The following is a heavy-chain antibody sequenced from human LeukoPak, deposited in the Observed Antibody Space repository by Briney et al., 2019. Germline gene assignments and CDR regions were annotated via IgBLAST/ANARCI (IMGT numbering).Heavy chain of an antibody. V-gene: IGHV1-3*01. J-gene: IGHJ4*02. CDR1: GYTFTSYA. CDR3: ARGNDHGDPQLDALDY. Sequence: ASVKVSCTASGYTFTSYAMHWVRQAPGQRLEWMGWINAGNGNTKYSQKFQGRVTITRDTSARTAYMELSSLRSEDTAVYYCARGNDHGDPQLDALDYWGQGTLVTVSS. D-gene: IGHD4-17*01. CDR2: INAGNGNT.